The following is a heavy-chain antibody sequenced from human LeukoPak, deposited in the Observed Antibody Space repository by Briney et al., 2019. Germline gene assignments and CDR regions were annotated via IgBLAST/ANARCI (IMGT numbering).Heavy chain of an antibody. D-gene: IGHD2-21*01. CDR1: GFTFSNFA. CDR2: IKAGGAGA. V-gene: IGHV3-23*01. J-gene: IGHJ3*02. Sequence: GGSLRLSCAASGFTFSNFAMHWVRQTPERGLEWVSSIKAGGAGAHYADSVEGRFTISRDNSKNTLYVQMKSLKAEDTAIYCFAKSSSSYGDVGLDIWGQGAKVTVSP. CDR3: AKSSSSYGDVGLDI.